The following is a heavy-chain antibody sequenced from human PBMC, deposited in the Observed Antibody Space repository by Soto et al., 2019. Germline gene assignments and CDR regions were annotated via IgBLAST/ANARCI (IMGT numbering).Heavy chain of an antibody. D-gene: IGHD3-22*01. CDR1: GYSFTSYA. J-gene: IGHJ4*02. CDR3: AKISGYYSWDD. Sequence: QVQLVQSGAEVKKPGASVKVSCKASGYSFTSYAMHWVRQAPGQRLEWMGWINAGNGNTKYSQKFQGRVTITRDTSSSTADMELSRLRSEDTAVYYCAKISGYYSWDDWGQGTLVTVSS. CDR2: INAGNGNT. V-gene: IGHV1-3*01.